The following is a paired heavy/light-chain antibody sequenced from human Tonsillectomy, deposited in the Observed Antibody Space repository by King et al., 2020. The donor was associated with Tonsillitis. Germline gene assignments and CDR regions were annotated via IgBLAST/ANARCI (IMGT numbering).Light chain of an antibody. J-gene: IGKJ4*01. CDR1: QSVTSSY. CDR2: GAS. V-gene: IGKV3-20*01. CDR3: QQYGSSVT. Sequence: EIVLTQSPGTLSLSPGERATLSCRASQSVTSSYLAWYQQKSGQAPRLLIYGASNRATGIPDRFSGSGSGTDFTLTISRLEPEDFAVYYCQQYGSSVTFGGGTKVEIK.
Heavy chain of an antibody. CDR3: VRLTTYYFDTSGSSLRGGRYMDV. CDR1: GYTFTDYY. V-gene: IGHV1-2*02. J-gene: IGHJ6*03. D-gene: IGHD3-22*01. CDR2: INPNSGGT. Sequence: QVQLVQSGAEVKKPGASVKVSCKASGYTFTDYYMYWVRQAPGQGPEWMGWINPNSGGTNYAQKFQGRVTMTRDTSISTAYMELSRLRSDDTAVYYCVRLTTYYFDTSGSSLRGGRYMDVWGKGTTVTVSS.